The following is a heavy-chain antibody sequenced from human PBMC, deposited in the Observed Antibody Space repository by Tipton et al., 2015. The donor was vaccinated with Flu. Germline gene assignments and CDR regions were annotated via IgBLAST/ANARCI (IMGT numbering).Heavy chain of an antibody. V-gene: IGHV3-23*01. J-gene: IGHJ4*02. Sequence: SLRLSCAASGLTFSSYVMSWVRQAPEKGLEWVSAITGSGGSTYYADSVKGRFTISRDNSKNTLYLQMNSLRAEDTAVYYCAKAVAAVGDQFDYWGQGTLVTVSS. CDR1: GLTFSSYV. D-gene: IGHD6-13*01. CDR2: ITGSGGST. CDR3: AKAVAAVGDQFDY.